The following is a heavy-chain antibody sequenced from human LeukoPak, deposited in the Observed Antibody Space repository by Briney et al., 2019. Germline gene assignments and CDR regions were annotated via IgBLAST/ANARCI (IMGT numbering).Heavy chain of an antibody. CDR1: GFTFSSYW. V-gene: IGHV3-21*01. J-gene: IGHJ4*02. CDR3: ASEYSGYDRD. D-gene: IGHD5-12*01. CDR2: ISSSSSYI. Sequence: PGGSLRLSCAASGFTFSSYWMNWARQAPGKGLEWVSSISSSSSYIYYADSVKGRFTISRDNAKNSLYLQMNSLRAEDTAVYYCASEYSGYDRDWGQGTLVTVSS.